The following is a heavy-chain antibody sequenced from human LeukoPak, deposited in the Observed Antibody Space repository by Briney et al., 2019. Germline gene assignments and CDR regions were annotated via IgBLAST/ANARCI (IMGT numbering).Heavy chain of an antibody. D-gene: IGHD3-10*01. J-gene: IGHJ3*02. CDR1: GFTFSSYW. Sequence: GGSLRLSCAASGFTFSSYWMHWVRQAPGKGLVWVSRINRDGSSTNYADSVKGRFTISRDNAKNTLYLQMNRLTAEDTAVYYCARASGLLWFGELLLDAFDIWGKGTMVSVSS. V-gene: IGHV3-74*01. CDR2: INRDGSST. CDR3: ARASGLLWFGELLLDAFDI.